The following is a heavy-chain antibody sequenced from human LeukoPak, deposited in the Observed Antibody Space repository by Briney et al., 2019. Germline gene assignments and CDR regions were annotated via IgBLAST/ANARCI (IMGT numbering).Heavy chain of an antibody. J-gene: IGHJ4*02. Sequence: PGGSLRLSCAASGFPFSDYSMSWIRQAPGKRLEWISYITKNGSVIYNGDSVKGRFTISRDNSKNTLYLQMNSLRAEDTAVYYCAKDLFGGSYQLDYWGQGTLVTVSS. D-gene: IGHD1-26*01. CDR3: AKDLFGGSYQLDY. CDR1: GFPFSDYS. V-gene: IGHV3-11*04. CDR2: ITKNGSVI.